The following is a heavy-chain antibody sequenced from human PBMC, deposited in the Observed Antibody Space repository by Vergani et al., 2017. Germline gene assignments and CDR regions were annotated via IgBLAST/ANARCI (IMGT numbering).Heavy chain of an antibody. D-gene: IGHD7-27*01. V-gene: IGHV3-7*01. Sequence: EVQMVESGGGLVQPGGSLRLSCDASGFDFNNFWMTWVRQTPGKGLEWVANVRQNGIQRDYVDSVKGRFTISRDNVKKSVYLLMDSLRAEDTAVYYCVGQNFWGFYFWGQGILVTVSS. CDR2: VRQNGIQR. J-gene: IGHJ4*02. CDR3: VGQNFWGFYF. CDR1: GFDFNNFW.